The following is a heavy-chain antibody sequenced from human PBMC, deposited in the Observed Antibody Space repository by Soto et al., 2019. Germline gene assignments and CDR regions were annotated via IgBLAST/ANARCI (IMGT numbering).Heavy chain of an antibody. J-gene: IGHJ6*02. D-gene: IGHD3-22*01. CDR3: AGRRYDSSGQPNGLDI. CDR2: IYYSGRS. V-gene: IGHV4-39*01. CDR1: GGSISSSTYY. Sequence: QLQLQESGPGLVNPSETLSLTCTVSGGSISSSTYYWGWIRQPPGKGLEWIGSIYYSGRSFYNPYLKSRVTISVDTSKNQFSLKLNSVAAADTAVYYCAGRRYDSSGQPNGLDIWGQGTTVTVSS.